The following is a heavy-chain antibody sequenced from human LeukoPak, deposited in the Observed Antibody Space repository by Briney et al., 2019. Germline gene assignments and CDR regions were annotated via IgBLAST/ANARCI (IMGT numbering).Heavy chain of an antibody. CDR3: AGGGVGPRLGY. CDR1: GGSFSGYY. V-gene: IGHV4-34*01. Sequence: SESLSLTCAVYGGSFSGYYWNWVRQPPGKGLEWIGEIDQSGGTHYNPSLKSRVTISEDTSKNQFSLNLNSVTAADTAVYYCAGGGVGPRLGYWGQGTLVTVSS. D-gene: IGHD3-16*01. CDR2: IDQSGGT. J-gene: IGHJ4*02.